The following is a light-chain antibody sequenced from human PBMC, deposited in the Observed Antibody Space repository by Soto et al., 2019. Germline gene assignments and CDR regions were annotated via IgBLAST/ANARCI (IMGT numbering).Light chain of an antibody. Sequence: DIKMTQSPSSLSASVGDRITITCRASQDISSWLVWYQQKPDKAPQSLIYATSSLQSGVPSRFSGSGSGTDFTLTISSLQPEDSATYYCQQYNSYPLTFGGGTKVEIK. J-gene: IGKJ4*01. V-gene: IGKV1D-16*01. CDR3: QQYNSYPLT. CDR1: QDISSW. CDR2: ATS.